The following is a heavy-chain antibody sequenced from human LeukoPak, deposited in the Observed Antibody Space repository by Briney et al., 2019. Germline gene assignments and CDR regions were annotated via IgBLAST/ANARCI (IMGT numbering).Heavy chain of an antibody. Sequence: GGSLRLSCAASGFTFSSYWMHWVRQAPGKGLEWVAFIRYDGSNKYYADSVKGRFTISRDNSKNTLYLQMNSLRAEDTAVYYCAKDTIPIAVAGTLFDYWGQGTLVTVSS. CDR1: GFTFSSYW. V-gene: IGHV3-30*02. J-gene: IGHJ4*02. CDR2: IRYDGSNK. D-gene: IGHD6-19*01. CDR3: AKDTIPIAVAGTLFDY.